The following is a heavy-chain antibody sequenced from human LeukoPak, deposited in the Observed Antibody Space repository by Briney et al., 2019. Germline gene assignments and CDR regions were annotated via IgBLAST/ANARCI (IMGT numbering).Heavy chain of an antibody. CDR3: ARPQNAYYYDSSGYFDY. D-gene: IGHD3-22*01. CDR1: GYSFTSYW. CDR2: ISAYNGYT. Sequence: GESLKISCKGSGYSFTSYWIGWVRQAPGQGLEWMGWISAYNGYTNYAQKLQGRVAMTTDTSTSTAYMELRSLRSDDTAVYYCARPQNAYYYDSSGYFDYWGQGTLVTVSS. V-gene: IGHV1-18*04. J-gene: IGHJ4*02.